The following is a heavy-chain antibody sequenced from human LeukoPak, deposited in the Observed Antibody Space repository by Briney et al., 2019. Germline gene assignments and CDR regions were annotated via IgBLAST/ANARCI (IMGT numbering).Heavy chain of an antibody. CDR3: SRNQLGDRWFDY. J-gene: IGHJ4*02. Sequence: GASVKVSCKASGYTFTGYYMHWVRQAPGQGLEWMGWTNPNSGDTKYAQKFQGRVTMTRDTSISTAYMELSRLRPDDTAVYYCSRNQLGDRWFDYWGQGTLVTVSS. D-gene: IGHD3-16*01. CDR2: TNPNSGDT. CDR1: GYTFTGYY. V-gene: IGHV1-2*02.